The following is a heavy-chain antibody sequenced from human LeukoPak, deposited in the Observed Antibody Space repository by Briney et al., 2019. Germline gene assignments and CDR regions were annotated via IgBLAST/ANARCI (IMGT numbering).Heavy chain of an antibody. V-gene: IGHV3-53*01. CDR2: IYSGGST. CDR1: GFTVSSNY. J-gene: IGHJ4*02. Sequence: GGSLRLSCAASGFTVSSNYMSWVRQAPGKGLEWVSVIYSGGSTYYADSVKGRFTISRDNSKNTLYIQMNSLRAKDTAVYYRARYYGSGNYYTYYFDYWGQGTLVTVSS. CDR3: ARYYGSGNYYTYYFDY. D-gene: IGHD3-10*01.